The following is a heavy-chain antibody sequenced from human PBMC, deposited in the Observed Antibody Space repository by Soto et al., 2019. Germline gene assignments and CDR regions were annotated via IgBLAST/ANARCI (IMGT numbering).Heavy chain of an antibody. V-gene: IGHV4-30-2*01. CDR2: IYHSGST. Sequence: TLSLTCAVSGGSISSGGYSWSWIRQPPGKGLEWIGYIYHSGSTYYNPSLKSRVTISVDRSKNQFSLKLSSVTAADTAVYYCARGRYCSSTSCSPGVYYFDYWGQGTLVTVLL. CDR3: ARGRYCSSTSCSPGVYYFDY. J-gene: IGHJ4*02. D-gene: IGHD2-2*01. CDR1: GGSISSGGYS.